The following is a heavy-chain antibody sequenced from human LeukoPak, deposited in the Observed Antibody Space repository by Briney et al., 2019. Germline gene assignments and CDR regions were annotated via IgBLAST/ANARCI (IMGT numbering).Heavy chain of an antibody. J-gene: IGHJ1*01. CDR3: ARAPSEVGGYYPEYFRH. Sequence: GGSLRLSCGASGFTFSRYWMHWVRQAPGKGLVWVSRIKSDGKTNYADSVKGRFTISRDNAKNTVSLQMDSLRAEDTGVYYCARAPSEVGGYYPEYFRHWGQGTLVTVSS. CDR2: IKSDGKT. CDR1: GFTFSRYW. V-gene: IGHV3-74*01. D-gene: IGHD3-22*01.